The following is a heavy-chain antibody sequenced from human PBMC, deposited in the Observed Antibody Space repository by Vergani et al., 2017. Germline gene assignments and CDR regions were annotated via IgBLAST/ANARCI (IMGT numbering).Heavy chain of an antibody. CDR1: GFTFSSYS. CDR2: ISSNSSTI. J-gene: IGHJ3*02. D-gene: IGHD3-3*01. Sequence: EVQLVESGGGLVQPGGSLRLSCAASGFTFSSYSMNWVRQAPGKGLEWVSYISSNSSTIYYADSVKGRLTISRDNAKHSLYLQMNSLRAEDTAVYYCARGRQHLEWFLLDAFDIWGQGTMVTVSS. CDR3: ARGRQHLEWFLLDAFDI. V-gene: IGHV3-48*01.